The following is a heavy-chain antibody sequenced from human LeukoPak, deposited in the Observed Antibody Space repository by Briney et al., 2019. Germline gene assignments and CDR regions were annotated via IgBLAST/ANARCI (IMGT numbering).Heavy chain of an antibody. CDR1: GGSFSGYY. Sequence: KSSETLSLTCAVYGGSFSGYYWSWIRQPPGKGLERIGYIYYSGSTNYNPSLKSRVTISVDTSKNQFSLKLSSVTAADTAVYYCARVSAAAGKKTYYYYGMDVLGQGTTVTVSS. J-gene: IGHJ6*02. V-gene: IGHV4-59*01. CDR3: ARVSAAAGKKTYYYYGMDV. CDR2: IYYSGST. D-gene: IGHD6-13*01.